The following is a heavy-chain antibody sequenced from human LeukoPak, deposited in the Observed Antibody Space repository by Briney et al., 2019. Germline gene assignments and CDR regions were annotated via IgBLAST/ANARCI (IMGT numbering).Heavy chain of an antibody. CDR3: ARDHYYDSSGYYLDAFDI. Sequence: GESLKISCKGSGYSFTSYWIGWVRQMPGKGLEWMGIIYPGDSDTRYSPSFQGQVTISADKSISTAYLQWSSLKASDTAMYYCARDHYYDSSGYYLDAFDIWGQGTMVTVPS. V-gene: IGHV5-51*01. D-gene: IGHD3-22*01. CDR2: IYPGDSDT. J-gene: IGHJ3*02. CDR1: GYSFTSYW.